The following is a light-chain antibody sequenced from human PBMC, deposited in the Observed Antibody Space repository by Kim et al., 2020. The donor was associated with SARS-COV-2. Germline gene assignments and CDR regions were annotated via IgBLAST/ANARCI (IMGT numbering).Light chain of an antibody. CDR2: TTS. J-gene: IGKJ2*01. Sequence: DIQMTQSPSSLSPSVGDRVTITCRASQSISSYLNWYQQKPGKAPKLLIHTTSSLQSGVPSRFSGSGSGTDFTLTITSLQPEDFATYYCQQSYSTPYTFGQGTKLEI. CDR1: QSISSY. V-gene: IGKV1-39*01. CDR3: QQSYSTPYT.